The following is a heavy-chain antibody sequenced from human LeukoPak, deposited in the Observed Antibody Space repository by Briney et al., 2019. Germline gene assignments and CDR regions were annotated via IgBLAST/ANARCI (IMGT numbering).Heavy chain of an antibody. CDR2: VYYTGAS. J-gene: IGHJ4*02. CDR1: GGSISSSSYY. CDR3: ARGAPPQN. Sequence: ASQTLSLTCTVSGGSISSSSYYWGWIRQPPGKGLEWIGSVYYTGASYYNPSLKSRVTISIDTSKKHSSLKLTSVTAADTAVYYCARGAPPQNWGQGTLVTVSS. V-gene: IGHV4-39*07.